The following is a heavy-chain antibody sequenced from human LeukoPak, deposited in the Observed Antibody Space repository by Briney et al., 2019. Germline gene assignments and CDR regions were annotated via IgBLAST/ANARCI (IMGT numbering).Heavy chain of an antibody. D-gene: IGHD3-22*01. CDR1: GFTFSSYS. CDR2: ISSSSSTI. CDR3: ARSFGYYYDSSGQFDY. V-gene: IGHV3-48*02. Sequence: GRSLRLSCAASGFTFSSYSMNWVRQAPGKGLEWVSYISSSSSTIYYADSVKGRFTISRDNAKNSLYLQMNSLRDEDTAVHYCARSFGYYYDSSGQFDYWGQGTLVTVSS. J-gene: IGHJ4*02.